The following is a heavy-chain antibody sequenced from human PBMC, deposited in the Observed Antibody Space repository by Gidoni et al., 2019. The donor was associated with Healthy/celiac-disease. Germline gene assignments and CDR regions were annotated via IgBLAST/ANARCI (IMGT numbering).Heavy chain of an antibody. CDR3: ARHMTTVSYYGMDV. D-gene: IGHD4-4*01. CDR2: MNPNRGNT. Sequence: QVKLGQYGAEVKKPGASVKDSCKASGYTYTSYDITWVRQANGQGLEWMGWMNPNRGNTGYAQKFQGRVTMTRNTSISTAYMELSSLRSEDTAVYYCARHMTTVSYYGMDVWGQGTTVTVSS. V-gene: IGHV1-8*01. J-gene: IGHJ6*02. CDR1: GYTYTSYD.